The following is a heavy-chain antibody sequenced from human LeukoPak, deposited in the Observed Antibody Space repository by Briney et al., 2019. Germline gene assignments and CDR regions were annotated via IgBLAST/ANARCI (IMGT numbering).Heavy chain of an antibody. J-gene: IGHJ6*02. D-gene: IGHD3-16*01. V-gene: IGHV1-69*13. CDR3: ARGPPPYTEGDLFYYYGLDV. CDR2: IVPILSTT. CDR1: GYTFTSYA. Sequence: CSVKVSCKASGYTFTSYAISWVRQAPGQGLEWMGGIVPILSTTNYARKFQGRVTMTAGESTSTAYMELSSLRSDDTAVYYCARGPPPYTEGDLFYYYGLDVWGQGTTVTVSS.